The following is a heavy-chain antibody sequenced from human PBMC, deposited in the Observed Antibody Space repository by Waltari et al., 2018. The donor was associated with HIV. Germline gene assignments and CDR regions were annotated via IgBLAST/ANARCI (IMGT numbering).Heavy chain of an antibody. J-gene: IGHJ4*02. CDR1: GFTFSSYW. CDR2: IKQDGSEI. V-gene: IGHV3-7*01. Sequence: EVQLVESGGGLVQPGGSLGLSCAASGFTFSSYWMSWVRQAPGKGLEWVANIKQDGSEIYYVDSVKGRFTISRDNAKNSLYLQMNSLRAEDTAVYFCARRGGRSSPLGYWGQGTLVTVSS. D-gene: IGHD6-13*01. CDR3: ARRGGRSSPLGY.